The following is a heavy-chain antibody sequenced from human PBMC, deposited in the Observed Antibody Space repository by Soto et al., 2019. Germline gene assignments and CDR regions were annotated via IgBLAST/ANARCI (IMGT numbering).Heavy chain of an antibody. CDR2: ISAYNGNT. CDR1: GYTFTSYG. Sequence: ASVKVSCKASGYTFTSYGISWVRQAPGQGLEWMGWISAYNGNTNYAQKLQGRVTMTTDTSTSTAYMELRSLRSDDTAVYYCARDQGRVSSSWYRIYYYGMDVWGQGTTVTVSS. J-gene: IGHJ6*02. V-gene: IGHV1-18*01. D-gene: IGHD6-13*01. CDR3: ARDQGRVSSSWYRIYYYGMDV.